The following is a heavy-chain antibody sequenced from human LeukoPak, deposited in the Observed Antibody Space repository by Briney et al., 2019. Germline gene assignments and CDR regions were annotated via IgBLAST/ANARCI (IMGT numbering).Heavy chain of an antibody. V-gene: IGHV4-59*08. CDR3: ARVERWLQFGY. CDR2: IYYSGST. CDR1: GGSISSYY. J-gene: IGHJ4*02. Sequence: SETLSLTCTVSGGSISSYYWSWIRQPPGKGLEWIGYIYYSGSTNYNPSLKSRVTISVDTSKNQFSLILSSVTAADTAVYYCARVERWLQFGYWGQGTLGTVSS. D-gene: IGHD5-24*01.